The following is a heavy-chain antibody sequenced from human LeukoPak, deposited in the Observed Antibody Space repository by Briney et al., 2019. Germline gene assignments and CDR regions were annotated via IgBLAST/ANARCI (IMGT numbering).Heavy chain of an antibody. J-gene: IGHJ4*02. CDR1: GLTFSSYA. Sequence: GGSLRLSCAASGLTFSSYAMSWVRQAPGKGLEWVSAISGSGDSTYYADSVKGRFTISRGNSKNTLYLQMNSLRAEDTAVYYCAKVDSGWWRTIFDYWGQGTLVTVSS. CDR2: ISGSGDST. D-gene: IGHD6-19*01. V-gene: IGHV3-23*01. CDR3: AKVDSGWWRTIFDY.